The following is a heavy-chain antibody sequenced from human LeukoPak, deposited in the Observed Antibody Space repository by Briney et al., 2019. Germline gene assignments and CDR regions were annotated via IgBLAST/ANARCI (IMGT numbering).Heavy chain of an antibody. CDR1: GFTFSSYG. D-gene: IGHD3-16*02. CDR3: AKAMITFGGVIVQPDY. J-gene: IGHJ4*02. CDR2: IRYDGSIK. V-gene: IGHV3-30*02. Sequence: GGSLRLSCAASGFTFSSYGMHWVHQAPGKGLEWVAFIRYDGSIKYYADSVKGRFTISRDNSKNTLYLQMNSPRAEDTAVYYCAKAMITFGGVIVQPDYWGQGTLVTVSS.